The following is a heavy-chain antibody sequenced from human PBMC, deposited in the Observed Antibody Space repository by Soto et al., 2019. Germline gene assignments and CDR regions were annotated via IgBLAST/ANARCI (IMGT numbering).Heavy chain of an antibody. Sequence: QVQLQESGPALVKPSQTLSLTCTVSGGSISSGGYYWSWIRQHPGKGLEWIGYIYYIGSTYYNPSLKSRVTISVDTSKNQFSLKLSSVTAADTAVYYCARERQQLRLFDPWGQGTLVTVSS. D-gene: IGHD6-13*01. CDR2: IYYIGST. J-gene: IGHJ5*02. V-gene: IGHV4-31*03. CDR1: GGSISSGGYY. CDR3: ARERQQLRLFDP.